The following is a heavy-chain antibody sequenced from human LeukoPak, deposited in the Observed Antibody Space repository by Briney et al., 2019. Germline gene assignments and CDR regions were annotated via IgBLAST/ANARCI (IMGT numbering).Heavy chain of an antibody. J-gene: IGHJ5*02. Sequence: SETLSLTCTVSGGSISSGDYYWSWIRQPPGKGLGWIGYIYYSGSTYYNPSLKSRVTISVDTSKNQFSLKLSSVTAADTAMYYCARTLRYFDWVNWFDPWGQGTLVTVSS. V-gene: IGHV4-30-4*01. D-gene: IGHD3-9*01. CDR1: GGSISSGDYY. CDR3: ARTLRYFDWVNWFDP. CDR2: IYYSGST.